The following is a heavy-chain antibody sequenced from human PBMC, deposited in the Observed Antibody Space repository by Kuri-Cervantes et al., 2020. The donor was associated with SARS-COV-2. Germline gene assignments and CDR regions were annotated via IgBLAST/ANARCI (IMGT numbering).Heavy chain of an antibody. V-gene: IGHV3-23*01. Sequence: GESLKISCAASGFIFSSYAMSWVRQAPGKGLEWVSAISGSGGSTYYADSVKGRFTISRDNSKNTLYLQMNSLRAEDTDVYYCAKDPGSWPYYYYMDVWGKGTTVTVSS. CDR2: ISGSGGST. CDR3: AKDPGSWPYYYYMDV. CDR1: GFIFSSYA. J-gene: IGHJ6*03. D-gene: IGHD6-13*01.